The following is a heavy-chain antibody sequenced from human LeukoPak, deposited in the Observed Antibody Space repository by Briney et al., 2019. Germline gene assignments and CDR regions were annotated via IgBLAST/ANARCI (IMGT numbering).Heavy chain of an antibody. CDR1: GGSFSGYY. V-gene: IGHV4-34*01. D-gene: IGHD4-23*01. J-gene: IGHJ4*02. CDR2: INHSGST. Sequence: SETLSLTCAVYGGSFSGYYWSWIRQPPGKGLEWIGEINHSGSTNCNPSLKSRVTISVDTSKNQFSLKLGSVTAADTAVYYCARGHLYGGNLYYFDYWGQGTLVTVSS. CDR3: ARGHLYGGNLYYFDY.